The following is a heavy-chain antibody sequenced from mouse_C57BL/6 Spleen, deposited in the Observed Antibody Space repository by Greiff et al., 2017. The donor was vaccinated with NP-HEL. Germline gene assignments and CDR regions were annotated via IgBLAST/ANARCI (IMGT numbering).Heavy chain of an antibody. J-gene: IGHJ2*01. CDR2: IYPGSGST. Sequence: VQLQQPGAELVKPGASVEMSCKASGYTFTSYWITWVKQRPGQGLEWIGDIYPGSGSTNYNEKFKSKATLTVDTSSSTAYMQLSSLTSEVSAVYYCAGHYYYGSSPFDYWGQGTTLTVSS. CDR3: AGHYYYGSSPFDY. D-gene: IGHD1-1*01. V-gene: IGHV1-55*01. CDR1: GYTFTSYW.